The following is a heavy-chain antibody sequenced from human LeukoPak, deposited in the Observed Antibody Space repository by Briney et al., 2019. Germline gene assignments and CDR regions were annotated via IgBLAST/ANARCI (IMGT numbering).Heavy chain of an antibody. CDR3: ARDLGIAAAGGY. Sequence: GASLRLSCAASGFTFKEYGMSWVRQAPGKGLEWVSSISSSSSYIYCADSVKGRFTISRDNAKNSLYLQMNSLRAEDTAVYYCARDLGIAAAGGYWGQGTLVTVSS. J-gene: IGHJ4*02. CDR1: GFTFKEYG. CDR2: ISSSSSYI. V-gene: IGHV3-21*01. D-gene: IGHD6-13*01.